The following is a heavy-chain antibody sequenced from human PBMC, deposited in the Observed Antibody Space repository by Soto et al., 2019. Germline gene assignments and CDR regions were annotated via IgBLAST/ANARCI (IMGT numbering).Heavy chain of an antibody. Sequence: TGGSLRLSCAASGFTFSSYAMSWVRQAPGKGLEWVSAISGSGGSTYYADSVKGRFTISRDNSKNTLYLQMNSLRAEDTAVYYCAKDSLAIPEGGYDYWGQGTLVTVSS. CDR1: GFTFSSYA. J-gene: IGHJ4*02. V-gene: IGHV3-23*01. CDR3: AKDSLAIPEGGYDY. D-gene: IGHD5-12*01. CDR2: ISGSGGST.